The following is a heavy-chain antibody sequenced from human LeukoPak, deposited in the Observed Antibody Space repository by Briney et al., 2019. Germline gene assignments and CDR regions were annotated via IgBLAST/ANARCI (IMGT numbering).Heavy chain of an antibody. Sequence: SETLSLTCAVYGGSFSGYYWSWIRQPPGKGLEWIGRIYTSGSTNYNPSLKSRVTMSVDTSKNQFSLKLSSVTAADTAVYYCARDNSGEEPYYIDYWGQGTLVTVSS. CDR2: IYTSGST. D-gene: IGHD3-22*01. J-gene: IGHJ4*02. V-gene: IGHV4-59*10. CDR1: GGSFSGYY. CDR3: ARDNSGEEPYYIDY.